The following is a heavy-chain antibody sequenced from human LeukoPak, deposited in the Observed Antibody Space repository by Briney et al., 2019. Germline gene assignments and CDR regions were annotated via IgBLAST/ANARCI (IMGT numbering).Heavy chain of an antibody. CDR3: AREGGYSSSWYNY. V-gene: IGHV3-48*03. CDR2: ISSSGSTI. Sequence: GGSLRPSCAASGFTFSSYEMNWVRQAPGKGLEWVSYISSSGSTIYYADSVKGRFTVSRDNAKNSLYLQMNSLRAEDTAVYYCAREGGYSSSWYNYWGQGTLVTVSS. D-gene: IGHD6-13*01. CDR1: GFTFSSYE. J-gene: IGHJ4*02.